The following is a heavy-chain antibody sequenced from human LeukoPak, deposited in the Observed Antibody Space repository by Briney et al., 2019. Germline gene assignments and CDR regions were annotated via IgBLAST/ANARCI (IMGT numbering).Heavy chain of an antibody. J-gene: IGHJ4*02. V-gene: IGHV1-46*01. CDR1: GYTFTSYY. Sequence: ASVKVSCKASGYTFTSYYMHWVRQAPGQGLEWMGIINPSGGSTSYAQKFQGRVTMTRDTSTSTVYMDLSSLKSEDTAVYYCARAGSSGDYQAGSFEYWGQGTLVTVSS. CDR2: INPSGGST. D-gene: IGHD1-26*01. CDR3: ARAGSSGDYQAGSFEY.